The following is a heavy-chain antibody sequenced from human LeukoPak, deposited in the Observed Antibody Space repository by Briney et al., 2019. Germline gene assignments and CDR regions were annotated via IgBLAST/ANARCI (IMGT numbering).Heavy chain of an antibody. CDR3: ARGQLPYSSSRFDY. CDR2: IYYSGST. J-gene: IGHJ4*02. D-gene: IGHD6-13*01. Sequence: KPSETLSLTCTVSGGSISSYYWSWIRQPPGKGLEWIGYIYYSGSTNYNPSLKSRVTISVDTSKNQFSLKLSSVTAADTAVYYCARGQLPYSSSRFDYWGQGTLVTVSS. CDR1: GGSISSYY. V-gene: IGHV4-59*12.